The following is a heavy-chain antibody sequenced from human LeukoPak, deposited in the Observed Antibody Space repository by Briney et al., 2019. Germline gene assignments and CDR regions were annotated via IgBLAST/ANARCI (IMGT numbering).Heavy chain of an antibody. CDR3: AREDSYYYGSGSYPSDY. CDR1: GFTFSSYS. D-gene: IGHD3-10*01. Sequence: GGSLRLSCAASGFTFSSYSMNWVRQAPGKGLEWVSSISSSSSYIYYADSVKGRFTISRDNAKNSLYLQMNSLRAEDTAVYYCAREDSYYYGSGSYPSDYWGQGTLVTVSS. J-gene: IGHJ4*02. V-gene: IGHV3-21*01. CDR2: ISSSSSYI.